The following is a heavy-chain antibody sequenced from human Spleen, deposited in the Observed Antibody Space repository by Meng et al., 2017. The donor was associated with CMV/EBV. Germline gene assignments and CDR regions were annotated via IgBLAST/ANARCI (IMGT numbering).Heavy chain of an antibody. CDR2: IYYSGST. Sequence: SETLSLTCTVSGGSVSSGSYYWSWIRQPPGKGLEWIGYIYYSGSTNYNPSLKSRVTISVDTSNNQFSLKLNSVTAADTAVYYCARDSSFVVVLDATVGARGGMDVWGQGTTVTVSS. V-gene: IGHV4-61*01. CDR3: ARDSSFVVVLDATVGARGGMDV. D-gene: IGHD2-2*01. J-gene: IGHJ6*02. CDR1: GGSVSSGSYY.